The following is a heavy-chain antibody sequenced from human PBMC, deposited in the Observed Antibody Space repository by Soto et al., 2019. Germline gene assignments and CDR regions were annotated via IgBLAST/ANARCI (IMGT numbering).Heavy chain of an antibody. Sequence: EVQLLESGGGLVQPGGSLRLSCAASGFTFSSYAMSWVRQAPGKGLEWVSAISGSGGSTYYADCVKGRFTISRDNSKNTLYLQMNSLRAEDTAVYYCAKDLTWWSYRNFPSFDYWGQGTLVTVFS. CDR3: AKDLTWWSYRNFPSFDY. J-gene: IGHJ4*02. CDR2: ISGSGGST. V-gene: IGHV3-23*01. CDR1: GFTFSSYA. D-gene: IGHD3-16*02.